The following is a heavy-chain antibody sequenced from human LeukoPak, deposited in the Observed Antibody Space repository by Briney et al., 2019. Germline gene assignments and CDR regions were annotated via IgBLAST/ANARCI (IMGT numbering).Heavy chain of an antibody. CDR2: IKTSGTT. CDR1: GGSITSGTYY. V-gene: IGHV4-61*09. D-gene: IGHD1-7*01. Sequence: KPSQTLSLTCTVSGGSITSGTYYWTWIRQPAGKALEWVGYIKTSGTTDYNPSLKSRVAISVDTSKNQFSLKMSPVTAADTAVYYCARGGVTGTTNWFDPWGQGILVTVSS. CDR3: ARGGVTGTTNWFDP. J-gene: IGHJ5*02.